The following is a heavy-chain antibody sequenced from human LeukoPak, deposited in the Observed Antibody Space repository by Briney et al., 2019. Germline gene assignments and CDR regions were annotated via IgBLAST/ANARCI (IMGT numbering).Heavy chain of an antibody. J-gene: IGHJ4*02. CDR1: GGSFSGYY. CDR3: ARYGSIAARREWYFDY. Sequence: SETLSPTCAVYGGSFSGYYWSWIRQPPGKGLEWIGEINHSGSTNYNPSLKSRVTISVDTSKNQFSLKLSSVTAADTAVYYCARYGSIAARREWYFDYWGQGTLVTVSS. CDR2: INHSGST. V-gene: IGHV4-34*01. D-gene: IGHD6-6*01.